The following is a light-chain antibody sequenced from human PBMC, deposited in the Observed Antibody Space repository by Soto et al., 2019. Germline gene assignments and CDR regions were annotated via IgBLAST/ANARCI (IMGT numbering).Light chain of an antibody. J-gene: IGKJ3*01. CDR3: QQYGSSIT. Sequence: TVWTQSPCTLSLSPWERATLSFRASQSVGSSYLSWYQQKPCQAPRLLIYGSSSRATGIPDRFSGSGSGTDFTLTISRLEPEDFAVYYCQQYGSSITFGPGTKVDIK. V-gene: IGKV3-20*01. CDR2: GSS. CDR1: QSVGSSY.